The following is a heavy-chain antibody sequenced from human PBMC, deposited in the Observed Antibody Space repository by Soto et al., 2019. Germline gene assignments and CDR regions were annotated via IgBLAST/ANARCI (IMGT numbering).Heavy chain of an antibody. CDR3: ARHGRIVGATYFFGY. J-gene: IGHJ4*02. V-gene: IGHV4-39*01. Sequence: SETLSLTCTVSGGSISSSSYYWGWIRQPPGKGLEWIGSIYYSGSTYYNPSLKSRVAISVDTSKNQFSLKLSSVTAADTAVYYCARHGRIVGATYFFGYWGQGTLVTVSS. D-gene: IGHD1-26*01. CDR1: GGSISSSSYY. CDR2: IYYSGST.